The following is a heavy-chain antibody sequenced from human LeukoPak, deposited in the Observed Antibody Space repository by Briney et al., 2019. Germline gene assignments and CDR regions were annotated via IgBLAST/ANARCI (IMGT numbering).Heavy chain of an antibody. D-gene: IGHD3-22*01. CDR2: IKEGGSEK. V-gene: IGHV3-7*01. J-gene: IGHJ3*02. CDR1: GFTFSRYW. Sequence: PGGSLRLSCAASGFTFSRYWMTWVRQAPGKGLEWVANIKEGGSEKNYVDSMKGRFTISRENAKNSLYLQMNTLRAEDTAVYYCARYYYNDNGYSEDAFDIWGQGTMVTVSS. CDR3: ARYYYNDNGYSEDAFDI.